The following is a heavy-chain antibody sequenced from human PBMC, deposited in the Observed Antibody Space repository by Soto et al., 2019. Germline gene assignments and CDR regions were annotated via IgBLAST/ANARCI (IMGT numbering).Heavy chain of an antibody. J-gene: IGHJ6*02. V-gene: IGHV1-18*04. Sequence: ASVKVSCKASGYTFTSYGISWVRQAPGQGLEWMGWISAYNGNTNYAQKLQGRVTMTTDTSTSTAYMELRSLISDDTAVYYCARDSSFTADSSGWLPTPYYYYGMDVWGQGTTVTVSS. CDR1: GYTFTSYG. D-gene: IGHD6-19*01. CDR2: ISAYNGNT. CDR3: ARDSSFTADSSGWLPTPYYYYGMDV.